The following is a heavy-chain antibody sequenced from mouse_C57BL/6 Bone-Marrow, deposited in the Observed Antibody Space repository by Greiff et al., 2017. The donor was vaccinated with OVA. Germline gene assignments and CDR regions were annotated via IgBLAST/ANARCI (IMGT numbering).Heavy chain of an antibody. Sequence: VQLQQSGRGLVQPSQSLSITCTVSGFSLTSYGIHWVRQSPGKGLEWLGVIWRGGSTDYNAAFMSRLSITKDKSKSQVFLKMNSLQADDTAIYDCAKRDYGNYGVAYWGQGTLVTVSA. CDR3: AKRDYGNYGVAY. CDR1: GFSLTSYG. J-gene: IGHJ3*01. CDR2: IWRGGST. V-gene: IGHV2-5*01. D-gene: IGHD2-1*01.